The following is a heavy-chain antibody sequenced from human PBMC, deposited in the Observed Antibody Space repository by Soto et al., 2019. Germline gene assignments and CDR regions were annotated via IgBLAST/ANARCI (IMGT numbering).Heavy chain of an antibody. CDR2: IIPTFGTA. CDR3: ASRLPRAEGAEPAAPDDDYSYYGMEV. V-gene: IGHV1-69*06. D-gene: IGHD2-2*01. CDR1: GGTFSRYA. Sequence: QVQLVQSGAEVKKPGSSVKVACKPSGGTFSRYAFSWVRQAPGQGLEWMGEIIPTFGTANYAQKFQGRVTISADKYTSTAYMEVSRLRSEDTAVYYLASRLPRAEGAEPAAPDDDYSYYGMEVWGHGTTVTVSS. J-gene: IGHJ6*02.